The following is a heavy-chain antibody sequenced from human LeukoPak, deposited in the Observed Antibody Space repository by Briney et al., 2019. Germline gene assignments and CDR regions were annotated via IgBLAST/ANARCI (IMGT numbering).Heavy chain of an antibody. V-gene: IGHV4-39*07. J-gene: IGHJ4*02. D-gene: IGHD2-2*01. CDR1: GGSISNSDYF. CDR2: INYRGNT. Sequence: SETLSLTCSVSGGSISNSDYFWDWIRQPPGKGLEWIGSINYRGNTYYKPSLESRVTISVDTSKNQFSLKLSSVTAADTAVYYCARVSCSSTSCYQMGSDFDYWGQGTLVTVSS. CDR3: ARVSCSSTSCYQMGSDFDY.